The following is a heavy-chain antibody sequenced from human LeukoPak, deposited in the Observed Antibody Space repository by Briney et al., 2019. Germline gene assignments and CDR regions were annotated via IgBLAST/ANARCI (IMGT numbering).Heavy chain of an antibody. V-gene: IGHV3-9*03. CDR1: GFNFHDYA. J-gene: IGHJ4*02. CDR2: ISWNSGSI. CDR3: ARGLVGAAVEGLCDY. D-gene: IGHD2-21*01. Sequence: PGGSLRLSCAASGFNFHDYAMHWVRQAPGKGLEWASGISWNSGSIGYADSVKGRFTISRDNAKNSLYLQMNSLRSEDMAFYYCARGLVGAAVEGLCDYWGQGTLVTVSS.